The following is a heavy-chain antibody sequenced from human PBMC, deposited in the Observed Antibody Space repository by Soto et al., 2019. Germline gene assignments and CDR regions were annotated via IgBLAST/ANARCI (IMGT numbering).Heavy chain of an antibody. V-gene: IGHV4-39*01. CDR3: ASPKIAFYNWFDP. CDR1: CGSFSSYY. J-gene: IGHJ5*02. D-gene: IGHD3-3*02. CDR2: IYYSGST. Sequence: PSETLSLTCAVYCGSFSSYYWGWIRQPPGKGLEWIGSIYYSGSTYYNPSLKSRVTISVDTSKNQFSLKLSSVTAADSAVYYCASPKIAFYNWFDPWGQGTLVTVS.